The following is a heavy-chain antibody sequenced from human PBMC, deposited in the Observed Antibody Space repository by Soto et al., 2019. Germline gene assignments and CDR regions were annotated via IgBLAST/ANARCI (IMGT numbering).Heavy chain of an antibody. CDR1: GYTFTGYY. CDR3: ARVGRCSGGSCYGLIY. D-gene: IGHD2-15*01. J-gene: IGHJ4*02. V-gene: IGHV1-2*04. Sequence: QVQLVQSGAEVKKPGASVKVSCKASGYTFTGYYMHWVRQAPGQGLEWMGWINPNSGGTNYAQKFQGWVTRTRDTSISTAYMELSRLRSDDTAVYYCARVGRCSGGSCYGLIYWGQGTLVTVSS. CDR2: INPNSGGT.